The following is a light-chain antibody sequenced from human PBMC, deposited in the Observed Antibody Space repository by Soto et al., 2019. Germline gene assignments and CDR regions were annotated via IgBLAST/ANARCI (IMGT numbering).Light chain of an antibody. V-gene: IGKV3-20*01. CDR1: QSVSSSY. CDR3: QQYGSSLLFT. CDR2: GAS. J-gene: IGKJ3*01. Sequence: EIVLTQSPGTLSLSPGERATLSCRASQSVSSSYLAWYQQKPGQAPRLLIYGASRMATGIPYRFSGSWSGTDFTLTISRLEPEDFAVYYCQQYGSSLLFTFGPGTKVDIK.